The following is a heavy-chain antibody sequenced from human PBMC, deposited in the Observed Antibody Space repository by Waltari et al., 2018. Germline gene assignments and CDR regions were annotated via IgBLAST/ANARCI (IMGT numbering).Heavy chain of an antibody. Sequence: QVQLVQSGAEVKKPGSSVKVSCKASGGTFSSYAISWVRQAPGQGLEWMGGISPIFGTANYAQKFQGRVTITTDESTSTAYMELSSLRSEDTAVYYCARGYYDSSGYYRDAFDIWGQGTMVTVSS. J-gene: IGHJ3*02. CDR2: ISPIFGTA. V-gene: IGHV1-69*05. CDR1: GGTFSSYA. CDR3: ARGYYDSSGYYRDAFDI. D-gene: IGHD3-22*01.